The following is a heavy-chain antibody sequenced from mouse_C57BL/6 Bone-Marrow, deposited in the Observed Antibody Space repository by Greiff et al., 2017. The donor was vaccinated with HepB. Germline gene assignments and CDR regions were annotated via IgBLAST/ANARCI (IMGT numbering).Heavy chain of an antibody. J-gene: IGHJ4*01. Sequence: VQGVESGPGLVQPSQSLSITCTVSGFSLTSYGVHWVRQSPGKGLEWLGVIWSGGSTDYNAAFISRLSISKDNSKSQVFFKMNSLQADDTAIYYCARNWITTVVAQYYYAMDYWGQGTSVTVSS. D-gene: IGHD1-1*01. CDR1: GFSLTSYG. CDR3: ARNWITTVVAQYYYAMDY. V-gene: IGHV2-2*01. CDR2: IWSGGST.